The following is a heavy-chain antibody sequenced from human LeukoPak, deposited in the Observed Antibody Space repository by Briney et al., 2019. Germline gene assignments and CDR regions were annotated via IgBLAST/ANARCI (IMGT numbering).Heavy chain of an antibody. CDR2: INPNSGGT. CDR3: ARGRGGYCSSTSCSDFDY. V-gene: IGHV1-2*02. J-gene: IGHJ4*02. D-gene: IGHD2-2*01. CDR1: GYTFTGYY. Sequence: GASVKVSCKASGYTFTGYYMHWVRQAPGQGLEWMGWINPNSGGTNYAQKFQGRVTMTRDTSISTAYMELSRLRSDDTAVYYCARGRGGYCSSTSCSDFDYWGQGTLVTVSP.